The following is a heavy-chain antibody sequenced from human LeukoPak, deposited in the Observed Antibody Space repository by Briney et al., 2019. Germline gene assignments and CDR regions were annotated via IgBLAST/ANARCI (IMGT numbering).Heavy chain of an antibody. CDR1: GGTFSSYA. Sequence: SVKASCKASGGTFSSYAISLVRQAPGQGLEWMGRIIPIFGTANYAQKFQGRVTITTDESTSTAYMELSSLRSEDTAVYYCARDAFDWLYGLVPYYFDYWGQGTLVTVSS. J-gene: IGHJ4*02. D-gene: IGHD3-9*01. CDR2: IIPIFGTA. CDR3: ARDAFDWLYGLVPYYFDY. V-gene: IGHV1-69*05.